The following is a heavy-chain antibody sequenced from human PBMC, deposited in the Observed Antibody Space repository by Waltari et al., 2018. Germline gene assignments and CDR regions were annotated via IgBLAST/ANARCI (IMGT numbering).Heavy chain of an antibody. CDR1: GYSISSGSY. J-gene: IGHJ4*02. D-gene: IGHD6-19*01. Sequence: QVQLQESGPGLVKPSETLSLTCAVSGYSISSGSYWGWIRPPPGRGLGWIGSIYHRGGTYYNPSLKSRVTISVDTSKNQFSLKLSSVTAADTAVYYCARGDGPLYSSGWEYFFDYWGQGTLVTVSS. CDR3: ARGDGPLYSSGWEYFFDY. CDR2: IYHRGGT. V-gene: IGHV4-38-2*01.